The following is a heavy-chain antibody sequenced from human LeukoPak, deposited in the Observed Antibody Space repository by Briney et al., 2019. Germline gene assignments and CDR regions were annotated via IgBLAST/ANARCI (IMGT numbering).Heavy chain of an antibody. J-gene: IGHJ5*02. V-gene: IGHV1-46*01. D-gene: IGHD1-26*01. CDR1: GYTFTSYY. CDR2: INPSGGST. Sequence: ASVKVSCKASGYTFTSYYMHWVRQAPGQGLEWMGIINPSGGSTSYAQKFQGRVTMTRDTSTSTVYMELSSLRSDDTAVYYCARDWAPLSGNYYDAWFDPWGQGTLVTVSS. CDR3: ARDWAPLSGNYYDAWFDP.